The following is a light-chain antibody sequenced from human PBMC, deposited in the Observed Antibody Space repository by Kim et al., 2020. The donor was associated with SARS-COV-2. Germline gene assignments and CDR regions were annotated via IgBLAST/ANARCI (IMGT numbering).Light chain of an antibody. CDR3: QQYTAYPVT. CDR1: EDINKY. V-gene: IGKV1-16*02. J-gene: IGKJ5*01. CDR2: AAS. Sequence: ASVGGTVTITGRASEDINKYLAWFQQKPGKAPKSLIYAASNLQSGVPSKFSGSGSGTDFTHTISSLEPEDFATYYCQQYTAYPVTFGQGTRLEIK.